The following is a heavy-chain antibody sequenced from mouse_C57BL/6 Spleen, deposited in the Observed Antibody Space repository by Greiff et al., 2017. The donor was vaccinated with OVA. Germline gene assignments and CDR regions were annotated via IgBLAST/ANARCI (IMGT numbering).Heavy chain of an antibody. CDR1: GYTFTSYW. V-gene: IGHV1-61*01. CDR3: ARWNYGSSPFDY. Sequence: VQLQQPGAELVRPGSSVKLSCKASGYTFTSYWMDWVKQRPGQGLEWIGNIYPSDSETHYNQKFKDKATLTVDKSSSPAYMQLSSLTSEDSAVYYCARWNYGSSPFDYWGQGTTLTVSS. CDR2: IYPSDSET. J-gene: IGHJ2*01. D-gene: IGHD1-1*01.